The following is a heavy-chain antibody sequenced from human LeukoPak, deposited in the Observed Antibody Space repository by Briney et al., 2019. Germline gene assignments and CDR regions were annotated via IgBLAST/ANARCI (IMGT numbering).Heavy chain of an antibody. V-gene: IGHV3-23*01. Sequence: WESLTLSCAASGFTFSSYSMSWVRQAPARGLEWVSSLRGDGSTFYADSVKGRFTLSRDESRNTVYFQLNSLRVEDTAVYYCAKASWVSNGDAVLWGQGTLVTVFS. CDR2: LRGDGST. CDR1: GFTFSSYS. D-gene: IGHD3-3*02. J-gene: IGHJ4*02. CDR3: AKASWVSNGDAVL.